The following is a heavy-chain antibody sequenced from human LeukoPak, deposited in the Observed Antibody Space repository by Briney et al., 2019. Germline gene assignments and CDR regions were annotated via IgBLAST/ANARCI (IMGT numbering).Heavy chain of an antibody. CDR3: VRDYPVVNPY. D-gene: IGHD3-22*01. J-gene: IGHJ4*02. Sequence: GGSLRLSCAASGFTFSTYWMTWVRQAPGKGLEWVANIKEDGSQTKYADSFLGRFTVSRDNSKNSLFLQMNSPRVEDTAVYYCVRDYPVVNPYWGQGTRVTVSS. CDR2: IKEDGSQT. V-gene: IGHV3-7*01. CDR1: GFTFSTYW.